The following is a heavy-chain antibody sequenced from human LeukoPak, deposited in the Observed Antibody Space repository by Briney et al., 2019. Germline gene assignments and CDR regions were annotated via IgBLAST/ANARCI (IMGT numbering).Heavy chain of an antibody. CDR1: GGSFSGYY. J-gene: IGHJ4*02. V-gene: IGHV4-34*01. CDR2: INHSGST. Sequence: SETLSLTCAVYGGSFSGYYWSWIRQPPGKGLEWIGEINHSGSTNYNPFLKSRVTISVDTSKNQFSLKLSSVTAADTAVYYCAREGSVTNAFDYWGQGTLVTVSS. CDR3: AREGSVTNAFDY. D-gene: IGHD4-17*01.